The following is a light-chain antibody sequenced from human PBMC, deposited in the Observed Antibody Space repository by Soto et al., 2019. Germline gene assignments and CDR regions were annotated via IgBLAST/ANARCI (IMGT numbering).Light chain of an antibody. J-gene: IGKJ2*01. CDR1: QGISNY. CDR3: PHDDSLPYT. Sequence: DIQMTQSPSSLSASVGDRVTITCQASQGISNYLNWYQQKPGKAPKLLIYGASNLEIGVPSRFSGSVSGTEFTFTISNMKPEDTATYLCPHDDSLPYTFGQGIKLEI. V-gene: IGKV1-33*01. CDR2: GAS.